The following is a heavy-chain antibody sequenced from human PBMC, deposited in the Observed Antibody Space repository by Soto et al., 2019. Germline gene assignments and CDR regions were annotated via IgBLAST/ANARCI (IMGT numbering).Heavy chain of an antibody. J-gene: IGHJ4*02. Sequence: QVQLQESGPGLVKPSQTLSLTCTVSGGSISSGGYYWSWIRQHPGKGLEWIGYIYYSGSTYYNPSLKSRVTISVDTSKNQCSLKLSSVTAADTAVYYCARDHGPNCSGGSCYLYFDYWGQGTLVTVSS. CDR3: ARDHGPNCSGGSCYLYFDY. CDR1: GGSISSGGYY. V-gene: IGHV4-31*03. D-gene: IGHD2-15*01. CDR2: IYYSGST.